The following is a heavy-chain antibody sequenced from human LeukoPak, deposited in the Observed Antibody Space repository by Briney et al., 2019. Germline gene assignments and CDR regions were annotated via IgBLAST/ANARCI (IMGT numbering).Heavy chain of an antibody. CDR1: GYTFTGYY. D-gene: IGHD5-24*01. Sequence: ASVKVSCTASGYTFTGYYMHWVRQAPGQGLEWMGWISAYNGNTNYAQKLQGRVTMTTDTSTSTAYMELRSLRSEGTAVYYCARVRDGYNDAYDIWGQGTMVTVTS. V-gene: IGHV1-18*04. J-gene: IGHJ3*02. CDR3: ARVRDGYNDAYDI. CDR2: ISAYNGNT.